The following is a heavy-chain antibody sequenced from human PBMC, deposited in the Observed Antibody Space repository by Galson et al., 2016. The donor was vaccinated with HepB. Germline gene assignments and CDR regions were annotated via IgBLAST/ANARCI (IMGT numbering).Heavy chain of an antibody. D-gene: IGHD3-16*02. Sequence: SLRLSCAASGFTFSSYGMHWVRQAPGKGPEWVAVISYDGTDTYYADSVKGRFTISRDNSKNTLYVQMNSLRAEDTAVYYCARDWGVKFIVSFFDNWGQGTLVTVSS. CDR3: ARDWGVKFIVSFFDN. V-gene: IGHV3-30-3*01. CDR1: GFTFSSYG. CDR2: ISYDGTDT. J-gene: IGHJ4*02.